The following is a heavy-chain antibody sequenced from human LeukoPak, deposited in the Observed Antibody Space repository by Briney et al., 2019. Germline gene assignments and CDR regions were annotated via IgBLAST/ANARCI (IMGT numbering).Heavy chain of an antibody. D-gene: IGHD2-2*01. CDR2: INHSGST. Sequence: PSETLSLTCAVYGGSFSGYYWSWIRQPPGKGLEWIGEINHSGSTHFNPSLKSRVTISVDTSKNQFSLKLSSVTAADTAVYYCASAYCSSTSCPPLKFDYWGQGTLVTVSS. CDR1: GGSFSGYY. J-gene: IGHJ4*02. V-gene: IGHV4-34*01. CDR3: ASAYCSSTSCPPLKFDY.